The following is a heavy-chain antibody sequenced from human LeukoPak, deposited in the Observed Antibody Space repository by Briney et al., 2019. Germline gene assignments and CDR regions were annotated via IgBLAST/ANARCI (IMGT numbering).Heavy chain of an antibody. CDR2: INHSGST. V-gene: IGHV4-34*01. CDR3: ARGARRIVRGVTRPNWFDP. J-gene: IGHJ5*02. CDR1: GGSFSGYY. D-gene: IGHD3-10*01. Sequence: PSETLSLTCAVYGGSFSGYYWSWIRQPPGKRLEWIGKINHSGSTNYNPSLKSRVTISVDTSKNQFSLKLSSVTAADTAVYYCARGARRIVRGVTRPNWFDPWGQGTLVTLSS.